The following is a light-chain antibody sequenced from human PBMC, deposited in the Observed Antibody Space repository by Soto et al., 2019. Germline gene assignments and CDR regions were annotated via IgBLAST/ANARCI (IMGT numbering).Light chain of an antibody. CDR2: GAS. CDR1: QSVSSY. CDR3: QQYGRPSRT. J-gene: IGKJ1*01. Sequence: EIVLTQSPGTLSLSPGERATLSCRASQSVSSYLAWYQQKPGQAPRLLIYGASSRATGIPDRFSGCGSGTDFTLTFSRLEPEDFAVYYCQQYGRPSRTFGQGTKVEIK. V-gene: IGKV3-20*01.